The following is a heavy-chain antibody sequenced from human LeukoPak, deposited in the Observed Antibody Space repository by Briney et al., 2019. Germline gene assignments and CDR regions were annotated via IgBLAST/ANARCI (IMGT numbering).Heavy chain of an antibody. Sequence: GGSLRLSCTASGFTFSSYWMSWVRQAPGEGLEWVANINQDASEKYYVDSVKGRFTISRDNAKNSLYLQMNSLRAEDTAVYYCVRGRRVPAAMGNWFDPWGQGTLVTVSS. CDR2: INQDASEK. CDR3: VRGRRVPAAMGNWFDP. J-gene: IGHJ5*02. V-gene: IGHV3-7*01. D-gene: IGHD2-2*01. CDR1: GFTFSSYW.